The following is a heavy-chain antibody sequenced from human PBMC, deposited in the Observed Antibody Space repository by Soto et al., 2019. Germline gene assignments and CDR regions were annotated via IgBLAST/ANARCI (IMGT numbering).Heavy chain of an antibody. CDR3: ARDAIHYYDSSGYSANSFDY. V-gene: IGHV1-18*01. D-gene: IGHD3-22*01. J-gene: IGHJ4*02. CDR1: GYTFTSYC. Sequence: GASVKVSCKASGYTFTSYCISWVRQAPGQGLEWMGWISAYNGNTNYAQKLQGRVTMTTDTSTSTAYMELRSLRSDDTAVYYCARDAIHYYDSSGYSANSFDYWGQGTLVTVSS. CDR2: ISAYNGNT.